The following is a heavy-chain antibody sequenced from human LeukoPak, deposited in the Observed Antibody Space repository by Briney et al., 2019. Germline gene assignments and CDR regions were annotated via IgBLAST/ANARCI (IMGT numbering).Heavy chain of an antibody. J-gene: IGHJ5*02. CDR1: GSRFTSYW. Sequence: GESLKISCKGSGSRFTSYWIGWVRQMPGKGLEWMGIIYPGDSDTRYSPSFQGQVTISADKSISTAYLQWSSLKASDTAMYYCARQRGYCSSTSCYAENWFDPWGQGTLVTVSS. V-gene: IGHV5-51*01. D-gene: IGHD2-2*01. CDR3: ARQRGYCSSTSCYAENWFDP. CDR2: IYPGDSDT.